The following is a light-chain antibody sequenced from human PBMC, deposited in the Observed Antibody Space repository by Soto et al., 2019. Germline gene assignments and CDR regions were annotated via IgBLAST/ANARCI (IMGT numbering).Light chain of an antibody. CDR3: QQYDSSPRT. CDR1: QSVSSY. J-gene: IGKJ1*01. V-gene: IGKV3-20*01. CDR2: DAS. Sequence: EIVLTQSPATLSLSPGERATLSCRASQSVSSYLAWYQQKPGQAPRLLIYDASNRATGIPARFSGSGSGTDFTLTISRLEPEDFAVYYCQQYDSSPRTFGHGTMVDI.